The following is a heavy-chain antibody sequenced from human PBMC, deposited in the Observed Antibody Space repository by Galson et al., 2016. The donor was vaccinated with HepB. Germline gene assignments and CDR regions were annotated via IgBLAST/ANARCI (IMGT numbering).Heavy chain of an antibody. CDR1: GFTVSSSY. D-gene: IGHD3-10*01. J-gene: IGHJ5*02. CDR3: ARDGEYYYGSGSYAET. Sequence: SLRLSCAASGFTVSSSYMSWVRQAPGKGLEWVSVIYSGGSTYYADSVKGRFTISRDNSKNTLYLQMNSLKAEDTAVYYCARDGEYYYGSGSYAETWGQGTLVTVSS. V-gene: IGHV3-53*01. CDR2: IYSGGST.